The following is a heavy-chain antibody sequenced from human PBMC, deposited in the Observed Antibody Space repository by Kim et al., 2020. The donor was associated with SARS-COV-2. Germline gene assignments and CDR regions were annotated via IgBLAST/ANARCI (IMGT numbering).Heavy chain of an antibody. V-gene: IGHV4-39*01. CDR2: IYYSGST. J-gene: IGHJ5*02. Sequence: SETLSLTCTVSGGSISSSSYYWGWIRQPPGKGLEWIGSIYYSGSTYYNPSLKSRVTISVDTSKNQFSLKLSSVTAADTAVYYCARQTFMVQGVIIEHWFDPWGQGTLVTVSS. D-gene: IGHD3-10*01. CDR3: ARQTFMVQGVIIEHWFDP. CDR1: GGSISSSSYY.